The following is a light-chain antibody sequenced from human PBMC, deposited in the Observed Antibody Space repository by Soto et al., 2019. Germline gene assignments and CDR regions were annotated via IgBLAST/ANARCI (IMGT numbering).Light chain of an antibody. CDR3: PQDNNWPPGT. V-gene: IGKV3-15*01. J-gene: IGKJ1*01. CDR2: GAS. Sequence: EIVMTQSPATLSVSPGERATLSCRASQSVSSNLAWYQQKPGQAPRLLIYGASTRATGIPARFSGSGSGTEFPLTISSLQSEDFAVYYCPQDNNWPPGTFGQGTKVEIK. CDR1: QSVSSN.